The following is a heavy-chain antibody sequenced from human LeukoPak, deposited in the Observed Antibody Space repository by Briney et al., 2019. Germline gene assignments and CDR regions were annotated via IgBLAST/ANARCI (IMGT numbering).Heavy chain of an antibody. CDR1: GFTFSDYY. D-gene: IGHD2-15*01. J-gene: IGHJ6*03. Sequence: GGSLRLSCAASGFTFSDYYMSWIRQAPGKGLEWVSYISSSGSTIYYADSVKGRFTISRDNAKNSLYLQMNSLRAEDTAVYYCARAIVVVRYYYYMDVWGKGTMVTVSS. V-gene: IGHV3-11*01. CDR2: ISSSGSTI. CDR3: ARAIVVVRYYYYMDV.